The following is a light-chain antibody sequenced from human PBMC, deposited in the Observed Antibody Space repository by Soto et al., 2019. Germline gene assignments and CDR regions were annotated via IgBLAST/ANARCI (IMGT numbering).Light chain of an antibody. Sequence: IQLTQSPSSLSASVGDRVTITCRASQAIRTALGWYQQKPGKAPKLLIYAASTLQRGVPSRFSGSGSGTEFTLTISSLQPDDFATYYCQHYNSYSEAFGQGTKVDIK. CDR3: QHYNSYSEA. CDR2: AAS. CDR1: QAIRTA. J-gene: IGKJ1*01. V-gene: IGKV1-17*01.